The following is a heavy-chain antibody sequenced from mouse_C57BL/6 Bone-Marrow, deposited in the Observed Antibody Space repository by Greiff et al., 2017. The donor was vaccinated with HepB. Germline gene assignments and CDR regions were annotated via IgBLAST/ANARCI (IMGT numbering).Heavy chain of an antibody. CDR3: ARPGVAY. V-gene: IGHV1-59*01. Sequence: QVQLQQPGAELVRPGTSVKLSCKASGYTFTSYWMHWVKQRPGQGLEWIGVIDPSDSYTNYNQKFKGKATLTVDTSSSTAYMQLSSLTSEDSAVYYCARPGVAYWGQGTLVTVSA. J-gene: IGHJ3*01. CDR2: IDPSDSYT. CDR1: GYTFTSYW.